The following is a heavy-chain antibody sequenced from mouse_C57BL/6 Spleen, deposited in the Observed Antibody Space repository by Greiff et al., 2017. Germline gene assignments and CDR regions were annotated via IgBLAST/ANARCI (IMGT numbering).Heavy chain of an antibody. J-gene: IGHJ2*01. CDR2: ITPNNGGT. CDR3: APNYYGSSYFDY. CDR1: GYTFTDYY. Sequence: VQLQQSGPELVKPGASVKISCKASGYTFTDYYMNWVKQSHGKSLEWIGDITPNNGGTSYNQKFKGKATLTVDKSSSTAYMELRSLTSEDSAVYYCAPNYYGSSYFDYWGQGTTLTVSS. D-gene: IGHD1-1*01. V-gene: IGHV1-26*01.